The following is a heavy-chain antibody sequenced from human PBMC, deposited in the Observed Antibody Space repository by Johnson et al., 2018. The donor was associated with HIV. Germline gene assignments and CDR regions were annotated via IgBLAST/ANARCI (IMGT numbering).Heavy chain of an antibody. CDR1: GFTFSSYA. CDR2: ISYDGRNK. D-gene: IGHD4-17*01. J-gene: IGHJ3*02. CDR3: ARSMTTVTVAFDI. Sequence: QMLLVESGGGVVQPGRSLRLSCAASGFTFSSYAMHWVRQAPGKGLEWVAVISYDGRNKYYADSVKGRFTISRDNSKNTLYLQMNSLRAEDTAVYYCARSMTTVTVAFDIWGQGTMVTVSS. V-gene: IGHV3-30-3*01.